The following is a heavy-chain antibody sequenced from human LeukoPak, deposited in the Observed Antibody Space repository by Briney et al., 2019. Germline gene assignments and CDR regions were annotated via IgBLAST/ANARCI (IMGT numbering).Heavy chain of an antibody. CDR1: GGSVSSGSYY. CDR3: ARKYYDFWSGYFSPRFDY. Sequence: SETLSLTCTVSGGSVSSGSYYWSWIRQPPGKGLEWIGYIYYSGSTNYNPSLKSRVTISVDTSKNQFSLKLSSVTAADTAVYYCARKYYDFWSGYFSPRFDYWGQGTLVTVSS. J-gene: IGHJ4*02. D-gene: IGHD3-3*01. CDR2: IYYSGST. V-gene: IGHV4-61*01.